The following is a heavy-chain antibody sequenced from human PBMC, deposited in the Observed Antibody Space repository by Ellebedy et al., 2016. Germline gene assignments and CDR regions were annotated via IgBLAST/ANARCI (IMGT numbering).Heavy chain of an antibody. CDR2: ISASGGGT. D-gene: IGHD3-22*01. V-gene: IGHV3-23*01. CDR1: GFTFSSYA. CDR3: AKVADYGSSGYYS. Sequence: GGSLRLSXVASGFTFSSYAMSWVRQAPGKGLEYISAISASGGGTYYADSVKGRFTISRDNSNNTLYLQMNTLRAEDTAVYFCAKVADYGSSGYYSWGQGTLVTVSS. J-gene: IGHJ4*02.